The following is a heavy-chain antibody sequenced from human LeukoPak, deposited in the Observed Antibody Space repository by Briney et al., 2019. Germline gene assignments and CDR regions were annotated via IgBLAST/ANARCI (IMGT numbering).Heavy chain of an antibody. CDR3: AWSVSGATFDY. Sequence: PGESLKISCKGSGYSFTTYWIAWVRQTPGKGLEWMGIIYPGDSDTRYSPSFQGQVTISADKSMGVAYLQWTSLKASDTAMYYCAWSVSGATFDYWGQGTLVTVSS. J-gene: IGHJ4*02. V-gene: IGHV5-51*01. CDR1: GYSFTTYW. CDR2: IYPGDSDT. D-gene: IGHD6-19*01.